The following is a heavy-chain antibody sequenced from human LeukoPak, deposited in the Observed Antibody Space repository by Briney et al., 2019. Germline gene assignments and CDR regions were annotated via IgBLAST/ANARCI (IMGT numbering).Heavy chain of an antibody. Sequence: SETLSLTCTVSGGSISSYYWSWVRQPPGKGLEWIGYIYYSGSTNYNPFLKSRVTISVDTSKNHFSLKLSSVTAADTAVYYCARDQLGWADYWGQGTLVTVSS. CDR1: GGSISSYY. V-gene: IGHV4-59*01. D-gene: IGHD7-27*01. J-gene: IGHJ4*02. CDR3: ARDQLGWADY. CDR2: IYYSGST.